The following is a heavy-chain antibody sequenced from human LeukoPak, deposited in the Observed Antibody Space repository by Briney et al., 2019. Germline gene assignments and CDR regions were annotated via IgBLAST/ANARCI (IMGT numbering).Heavy chain of an antibody. D-gene: IGHD6-13*01. J-gene: IGHJ6*02. CDR2: IYYSGST. CDR3: ASADPKYSSSWYSVMDV. CDR1: GGSISSYY. V-gene: IGHV4-59*01. Sequence: SETLSLTCTVSGGSISSYYWSWIRQPPGKGLEWIGYIYYSGSTNYNPSLKSRVTVSVDTSKNQFSLKLSSVTAADTAVYYCASADPKYSSSWYSVMDVWGQGTTVTVSS.